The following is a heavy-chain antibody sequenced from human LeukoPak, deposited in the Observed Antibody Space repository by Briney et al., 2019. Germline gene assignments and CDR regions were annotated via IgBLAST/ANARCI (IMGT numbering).Heavy chain of an antibody. J-gene: IGHJ4*02. Sequence: GSLRLSCAASGFTFSSYWMTWVRQSPGKGLEWVANIKQDGSEKYYVDSVKGRFTISRDNAKNSLYLQMHSLRVEDTAVYYCASAPGLDYWGQGTLVTVSS. CDR1: GFTFSSYW. CDR2: IKQDGSEK. V-gene: IGHV3-7*01. CDR3: ASAPGLDY.